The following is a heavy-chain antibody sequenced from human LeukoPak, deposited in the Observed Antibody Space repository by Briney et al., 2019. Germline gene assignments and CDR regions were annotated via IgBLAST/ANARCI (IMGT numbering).Heavy chain of an antibody. D-gene: IGHD3-16*01. CDR3: ARTLRVQYFDY. CDR2: INHSGST. V-gene: IGHV4-34*01. J-gene: IGHJ4*02. CDR1: GGSFSGYY. Sequence: SETLSLTCAVYGGSFSGYYWSWIRQPPGKGLEWIGEINHSGSTNYNPSLKSRVTISVDTSKNQFSLKLSSVTAADTAVYYCARTLRVQYFDYCGQGTLVAVSS.